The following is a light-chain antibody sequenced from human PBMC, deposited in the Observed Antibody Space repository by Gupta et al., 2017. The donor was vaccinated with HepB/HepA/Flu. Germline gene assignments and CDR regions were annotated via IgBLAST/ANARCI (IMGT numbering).Light chain of an antibody. CDR3: QQYYSMGT. V-gene: IGKV4-1*01. J-gene: IGKJ1*01. Sequence: DIVMTQSPESLAVSLGERDTINCKSSQSVLHSSNSKNYLAWYQQQPGQPPKLLIYWASTRESGVPDRFSGSGSGTDFTLTISSLQAEDVAVYYCQQYYSMGTFGQGTKVEIK. CDR1: QSVLHSSNSKNY. CDR2: WAS.